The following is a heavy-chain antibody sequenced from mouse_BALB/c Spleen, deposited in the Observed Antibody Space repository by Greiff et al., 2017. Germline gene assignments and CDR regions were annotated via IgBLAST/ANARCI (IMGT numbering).Heavy chain of an antibody. CDR1: GFSLTSYG. V-gene: IGHV2-2*02. CDR3: ARPIYYDYERFAY. J-gene: IGHJ3*01. D-gene: IGHD2-4*01. Sequence: QVQLKQSGPGLVQPSQSLSITCTVSGFSLTSYGVHWVRQSPGKGLEWLGVIWSGGSTDYNAAFISRLSISKDNSKSQVFFKMNSLQANDTAIYYCARPIYYDYERFAYWGQGTLVTVSA. CDR2: IWSGGST.